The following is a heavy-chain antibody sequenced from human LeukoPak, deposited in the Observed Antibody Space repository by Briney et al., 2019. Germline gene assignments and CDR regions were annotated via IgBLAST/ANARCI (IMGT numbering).Heavy chain of an antibody. D-gene: IGHD6-13*01. Sequence: GGSLRLSCAASGFIFSSYGMHWVRQAPGKGLEWVAFIRSDGSTKFYAGSVKGRFTISRDNSKNTPYLQINSLRGEDTAVYYCAKDEVTSTSQQELAWYFDYWGQGTLVTVSS. J-gene: IGHJ4*02. CDR3: AKDEVTSTSQQELAWYFDY. CDR2: IRSDGSTK. V-gene: IGHV3-30*02. CDR1: GFIFSSYG.